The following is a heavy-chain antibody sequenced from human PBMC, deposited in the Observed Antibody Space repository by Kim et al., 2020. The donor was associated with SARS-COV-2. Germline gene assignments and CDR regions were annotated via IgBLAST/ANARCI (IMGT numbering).Heavy chain of an antibody. CDR2: ISWNRGSI. D-gene: IGHD2-2*01. CDR3: PKDIDCSSTSCYRLYYYYGMDV. CDR1: GFTFDDYA. Sequence: GGSLRLSCAASGFTFDDYAMHWVRQAPGKGLEWVSGISWNRGSIGYADSVKGRFTSSKDNAKNSLYLQMNSLRAEDTDLYYCPKDIDCSSTSCYRLYYYYGMDVWGQGTTVTVSS. V-gene: IGHV3-9*01. J-gene: IGHJ6*02.